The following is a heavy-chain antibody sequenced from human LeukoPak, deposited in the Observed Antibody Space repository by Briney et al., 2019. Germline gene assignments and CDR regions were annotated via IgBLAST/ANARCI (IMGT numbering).Heavy chain of an antibody. D-gene: IGHD6-13*01. J-gene: IGHJ4*02. Sequence: GGSLRLSCAAPGFTFSTYAMSWVRQAPGKGLEWVANIKQDGSEKYYVDSVKGRFTISRDNAKNSLFLQINSLRAEDTAVYYCVREGYSSTWYEDYWGQGTLVTVSS. CDR3: VREGYSSTWYEDY. CDR2: IKQDGSEK. V-gene: IGHV3-7*01. CDR1: GFTFSTYA.